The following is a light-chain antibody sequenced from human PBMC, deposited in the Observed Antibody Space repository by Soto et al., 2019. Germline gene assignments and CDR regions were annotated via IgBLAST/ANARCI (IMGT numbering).Light chain of an antibody. CDR2: DVT. Sequence: QSSLTQPASVSGPPGQSITISCSGTGRDVGNNNYVSWYQHNPGRAPKVMICDVTNRPSGVSNRFSGSKSGNTASLTISGLQAEDEADYYCSSFTGSSYVFGTGTKVTVL. CDR1: GRDVGNNNY. J-gene: IGLJ1*01. CDR3: SSFTGSSYV. V-gene: IGLV2-14*03.